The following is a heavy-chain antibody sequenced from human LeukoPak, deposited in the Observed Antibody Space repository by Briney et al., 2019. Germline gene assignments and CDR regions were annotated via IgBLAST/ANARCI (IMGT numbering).Heavy chain of an antibody. D-gene: IGHD3-10*01. CDR1: GGSISSYY. Sequence: PSETLSLTCTVSGGSISSYYWSWIRQPPGKGLEWIGYIYYSGSTNYNPSLKSRVTISVDTSKNQFSLKLSSVTAADTAVYYCARVRWDGSGSWRWFDPWGQGTLVTVSS. CDR2: IYYSGST. V-gene: IGHV4-59*01. CDR3: ARVRWDGSGSWRWFDP. J-gene: IGHJ5*02.